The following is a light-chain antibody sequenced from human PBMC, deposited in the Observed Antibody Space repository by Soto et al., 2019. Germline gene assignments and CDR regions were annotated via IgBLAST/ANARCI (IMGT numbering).Light chain of an antibody. V-gene: IGKV3-15*01. CDR2: GAS. Sequence: EIVMTQSRAALSESPGERATLFCRASQSVRSNFLAWYQQKPGQAPRLLIYGASTRATGVPGRFSGSGSGTEFTLTISSLQSEDFAVYYCQQYSAWPLTFGGGTKVEIK. CDR3: QQYSAWPLT. J-gene: IGKJ4*01. CDR1: QSVRSN.